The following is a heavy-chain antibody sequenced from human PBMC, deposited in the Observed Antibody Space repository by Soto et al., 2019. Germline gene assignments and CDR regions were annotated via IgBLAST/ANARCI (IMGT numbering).Heavy chain of an antibody. CDR2: IYPGDSDT. V-gene: IGHV5-51*01. Sequence: LKISCKGSGYSFTSYWIGWVRQMPGKGLEWMGIIYPGDSDTRYSPSFQGQVTISADKSISTAYLQWSSLKASDTAMYYCARLGVATILATAYFDYWGQGTLVTVSS. D-gene: IGHD5-12*01. CDR1: GYSFTSYW. J-gene: IGHJ4*02. CDR3: ARLGVATILATAYFDY.